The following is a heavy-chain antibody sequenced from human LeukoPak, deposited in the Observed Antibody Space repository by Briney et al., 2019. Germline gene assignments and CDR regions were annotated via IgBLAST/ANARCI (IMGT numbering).Heavy chain of an antibody. Sequence: PGGSLRLSWAASGFTFSSYSMSWVRQAPGKGLEWVSAISGIGGSTYYVDSVKGRFTISRDNSKNTLYLQMNSLRAEDTAVYYCAKDSSGWYGEYFQHWGQGTLVTVSS. D-gene: IGHD6-19*01. J-gene: IGHJ1*01. V-gene: IGHV3-23*01. CDR1: GFTFSSYS. CDR2: ISGIGGST. CDR3: AKDSSGWYGEYFQH.